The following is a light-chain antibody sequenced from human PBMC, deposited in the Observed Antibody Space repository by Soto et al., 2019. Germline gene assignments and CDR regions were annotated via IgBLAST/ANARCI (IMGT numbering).Light chain of an antibody. CDR3: QQRSDWPWT. V-gene: IGKV3-11*01. J-gene: IGKJ1*01. Sequence: EIVLTQSPATLSWSPGERGTLCCRASESVTNYLAWYQQKPGQAPRLLVYDVSNRATGIPARFSGGGSGTDFTLTISNLEPEDFAVYYCQQRSDWPWTFGQGTKVEIK. CDR1: ESVTNY. CDR2: DVS.